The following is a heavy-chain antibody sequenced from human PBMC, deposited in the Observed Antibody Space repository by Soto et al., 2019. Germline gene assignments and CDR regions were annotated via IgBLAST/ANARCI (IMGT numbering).Heavy chain of an antibody. J-gene: IGHJ3*02. CDR3: ARDAFDI. CDR2: IYYRGST. Sequence: SETLSLTCTVSGGSISSGDYYWSWIRQPPGKGLERIGYIYYRGSTYYNPSLKSQDTKSEDKSKKQYYLKMSSVTAADTAVYYCARDAFDIWGQGTMVT. V-gene: IGHV4-30-4*02. CDR1: GGSISSGDYY.